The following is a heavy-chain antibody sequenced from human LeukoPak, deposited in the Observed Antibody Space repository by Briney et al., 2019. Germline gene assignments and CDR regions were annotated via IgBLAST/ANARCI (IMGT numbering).Heavy chain of an antibody. Sequence: RTGGSLRLSCETAGFTFSSYVMYWVRRTRGKGLVWVSRISHDGIISYADSVKGRFTISRDNAKNTLTLQMNSLRVEDTAVYFCARDWVYKIDYWGRGTLVTVSS. D-gene: IGHD5-24*01. V-gene: IGHV3-74*01. CDR1: GFTFSSYV. J-gene: IGHJ4*02. CDR2: ISHDGII. CDR3: ARDWVYKIDY.